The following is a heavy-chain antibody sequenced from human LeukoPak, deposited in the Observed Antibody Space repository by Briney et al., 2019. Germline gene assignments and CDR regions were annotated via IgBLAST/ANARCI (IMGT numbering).Heavy chain of an antibody. J-gene: IGHJ4*02. CDR1: VGTFSIYA. CDR3: ARVGYGSGSRPGYYFGY. CDR2: IIPIFGTA. D-gene: IGHD3-10*01. Sequence: ASVKVSFKASVGTFSIYAISWVRQAPGQGLEWMGGIIPIFGTANYAQKFQGRVTITADESTSTAYMELSSLRSEDTAVYYCARVGYGSGSRPGYYFGYWGQGTLVTVSS. V-gene: IGHV1-69*13.